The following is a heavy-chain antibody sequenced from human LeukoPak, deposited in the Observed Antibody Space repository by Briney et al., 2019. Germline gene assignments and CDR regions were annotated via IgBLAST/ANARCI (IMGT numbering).Heavy chain of an antibody. CDR1: GFTVSSNY. Sequence: PGGSLRLSCAASGFTVSSNYMSWVRQAPGKGLEWVSVIYSGGSTYYADSVKGRFTISRDNSKNTLYLQMNSLRAEDTAVYYCACSSSWDAPVFDYWGQGTLVTVSS. J-gene: IGHJ4*02. CDR3: ACSSSWDAPVFDY. V-gene: IGHV3-66*01. D-gene: IGHD6-13*01. CDR2: IYSGGST.